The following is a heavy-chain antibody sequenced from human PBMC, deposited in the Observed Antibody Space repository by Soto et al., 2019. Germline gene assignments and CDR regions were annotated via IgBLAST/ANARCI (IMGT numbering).Heavy chain of an antibody. CDR2: IDPSDSYT. CDR1: GYSFTSYW. J-gene: IGHJ4*02. V-gene: IGHV5-10-1*01. Sequence: XDSLKVSWKCSGYSFTSYWISWVRQMPGKGLEWMGRIDPSDSYTNYSPSLQGHVTISADKSISTAYLQWSSLEASDTAMYYCERLRVTKPDYWGQGTLVTVSS. D-gene: IGHD4-17*01. CDR3: ERLRVTKPDY.